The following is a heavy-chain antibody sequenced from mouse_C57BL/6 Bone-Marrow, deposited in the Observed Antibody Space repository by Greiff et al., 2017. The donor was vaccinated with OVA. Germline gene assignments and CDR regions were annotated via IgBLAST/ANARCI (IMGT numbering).Heavy chain of an antibody. CDR1: GFTFSDYY. CDR2: ISTGGGST. J-gene: IGHJ2*01. Sequence: EVKLMESGGGLVQPGGSLKLSCAASGFTFSDYYMCWVRQTPEKRLEWVAYISTGGGSTYYPDNVKGRFTFSRDKAKNTLYLLMSRLKSEDTAMYCCVRDGGYYWGQGTTLTVSS. V-gene: IGHV5-12*01. CDR3: VRDGGYY.